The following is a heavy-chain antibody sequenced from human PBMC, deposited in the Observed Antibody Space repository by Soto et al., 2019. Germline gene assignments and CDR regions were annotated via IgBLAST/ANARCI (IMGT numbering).Heavy chain of an antibody. CDR2: IYYSGST. J-gene: IGHJ4*02. V-gene: IGHV4-39*01. D-gene: IGHD5-12*01. Sequence: SETLSLTCTVSGGSISSSSYYWGWIRQPPGKGLEWIGSIYYSGSTYYNPSLKSRVTISVDTSKNQFSLKLSSVTAADTAVYYCARWDIVATIFEYWGQGTQVTVSS. CDR1: GGSISSSSYY. CDR3: ARWDIVATIFEY.